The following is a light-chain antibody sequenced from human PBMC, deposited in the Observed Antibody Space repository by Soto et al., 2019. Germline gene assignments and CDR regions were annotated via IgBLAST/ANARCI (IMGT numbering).Light chain of an antibody. CDR3: QQYGSSPLT. V-gene: IGKV3-20*01. J-gene: IGKJ4*02. CDR1: QSVSSSY. Sequence: ESVLTQSPGTLSLSPGERATLSCRASQSVSSSYLAWYQHKPGQATRLLIYGASSRATGIPDRFSGSGSGTDFTLTISRLEPEYCAVYFCQQYGSSPLTFGGGTKVEIK. CDR2: GAS.